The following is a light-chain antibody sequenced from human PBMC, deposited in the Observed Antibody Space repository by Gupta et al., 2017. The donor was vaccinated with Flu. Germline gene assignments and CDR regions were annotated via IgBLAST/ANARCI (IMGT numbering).Light chain of an antibody. J-gene: IGKJ2*01. CDR2: GAS. Sequence: GILYLAPVERATVTSMVSQSVNNNYLAWYQQRPGQAPRFLIFGASNRYTYIPVTFTGSGSGTDFTLIISSLEPEDFAVYYCQQYSSFPNTFGQGTKLEIK. CDR3: QQYSSFPNT. V-gene: IGKV3-20*01. CDR1: QSVNNNY.